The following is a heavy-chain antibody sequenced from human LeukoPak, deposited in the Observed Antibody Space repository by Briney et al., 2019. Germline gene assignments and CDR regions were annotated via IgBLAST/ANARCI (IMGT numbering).Heavy chain of an antibody. Sequence: PGGSLRLSCAASGFTLRSYWMSWVRQAPGRGLEWVANIKQDGSEKYYVDSVKGRFTISRDNAKNSLYLQMNSLRAEDTAVYYCAANGGPFDFWGQGTLVTVSS. D-gene: IGHD4-23*01. J-gene: IGHJ4*02. CDR1: GFTLRSYW. CDR3: AANGGPFDF. V-gene: IGHV3-7*05. CDR2: IKQDGSEK.